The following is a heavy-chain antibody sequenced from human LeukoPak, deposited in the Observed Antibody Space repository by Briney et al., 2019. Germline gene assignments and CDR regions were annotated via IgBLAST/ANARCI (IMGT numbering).Heavy chain of an antibody. CDR1: GGSISSYY. CDR2: IYYSGST. Sequence: SETLSLACTASGGSISSYYWSWIRQPPGKGLEWIGYIYYSGSTNYNPSLKSRVTMSIDTSKNQFSLKLSSVTAADTVVYYCARDRSLGQLTTESPSFDYWGQGTLVTVSS. J-gene: IGHJ4*02. V-gene: IGHV4-59*12. D-gene: IGHD4-11*01. CDR3: ARDRSLGQLTTESPSFDY.